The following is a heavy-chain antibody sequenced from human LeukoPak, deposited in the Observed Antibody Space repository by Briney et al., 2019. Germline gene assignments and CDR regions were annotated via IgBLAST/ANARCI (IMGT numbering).Heavy chain of an antibody. V-gene: IGHV3-72*01. J-gene: IGHJ6*02. CDR3: TRGEGGSYLNYYYYGMDV. CDR2: TRNKANSYTT. D-gene: IGHD1-26*01. CDR1: GFTFSSYA. Sequence: PGGSLRLSCAVSGFTFSSYAMSWVRQAPGKGLEWVGRTRNKANSYTTEYAASVKGRFTILRDDSKNSLYLQMNSLKTEDTAVYYCTRGEGGSYLNYYYYGMDVWGQGTTVTVSS.